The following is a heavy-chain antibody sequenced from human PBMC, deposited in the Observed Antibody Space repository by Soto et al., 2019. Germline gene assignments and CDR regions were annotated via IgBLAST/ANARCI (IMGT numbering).Heavy chain of an antibody. CDR2: IFYTGST. CDR3: ARDRYSYGVVDY. V-gene: IGHV4-61*01. CDR1: GGSVSSGTYY. J-gene: IGHJ4*02. Sequence: SETLSLTCSVSGGSVSSGTYYWSWIRQPPGKGLEWIGYIFYTGSTNYNPSLKSRLTISIDTSRNQFSLKPSSVTAADTAVYYCARDRYSYGVVDYWGQGTLVTVSS. D-gene: IGHD5-18*01.